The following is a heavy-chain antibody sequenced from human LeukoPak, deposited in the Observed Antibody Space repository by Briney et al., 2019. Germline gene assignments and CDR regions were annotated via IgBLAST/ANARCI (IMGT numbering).Heavy chain of an antibody. J-gene: IGHJ6*03. CDR2: ISSSSNNI. CDR1: GFTFSSYS. CDR3: ARDGGSSGIGAYYMDV. V-gene: IGHV3-21*01. Sequence: GGSLRLSCAASGFTFSSYSMNWVRQAPGKGLEWVSSISSSSNNIYYADSVKGRFTISRDNAKNSLYLQVNSLRVEDTAVYYCARDGGSSGIGAYYMDVWGKGTTVTVSS. D-gene: IGHD2-15*01.